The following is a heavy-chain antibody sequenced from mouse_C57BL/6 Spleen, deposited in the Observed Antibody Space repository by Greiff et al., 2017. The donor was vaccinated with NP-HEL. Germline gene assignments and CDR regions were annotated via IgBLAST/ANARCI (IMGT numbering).Heavy chain of an antibody. Sequence: EVQLQQSGPELVKPGASVKISCKASGYTFTDYYMNWVKQSHGKSLEWIGDINPNNGGTSYNQKFKGKATLTVDKSSSTAYMELRSLTSEDSAVYYCARGIITTVVATGRNYCDYWGQGTTLTVSS. V-gene: IGHV1-26*01. CDR3: ARGIITTVVATGRNYCDY. CDR2: INPNNGGT. J-gene: IGHJ2*01. D-gene: IGHD1-1*01. CDR1: GYTFTDYY.